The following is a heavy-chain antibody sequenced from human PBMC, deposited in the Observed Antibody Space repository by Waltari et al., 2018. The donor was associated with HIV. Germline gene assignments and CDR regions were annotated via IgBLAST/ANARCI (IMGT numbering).Heavy chain of an antibody. D-gene: IGHD1-26*01. CDR1: GFTFSNYW. CDR3: ARIGTFPHNYVIDF. J-gene: IGHJ6*02. Sequence: EVQLMESGGGLVQSGGSLSLSFAASGFTFSNYWMSGVRQTPGKGLRWGAGIKDEVKKKYYMVSVKGRFTISRDNAKNSMFLPMNSLRAEYTAVYDCARIGTFPHNYVIDFWGQGTTVTVSS. CDR2: IKDEVKKK. V-gene: IGHV3-7*01.